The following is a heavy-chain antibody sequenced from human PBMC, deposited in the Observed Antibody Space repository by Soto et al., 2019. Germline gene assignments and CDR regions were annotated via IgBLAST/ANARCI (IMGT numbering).Heavy chain of an antibody. J-gene: IGHJ4*02. CDR2: VHDSGRS. V-gene: IGHV4-59*01. CDR1: SDSITNYN. D-gene: IGHD2-15*01. CDR3: ARVGGTRGWY. Sequence: QVQLQESGPGLVKPSETLSLTCTVSSDSITNYNWTWIRQSPGKGLEWIGYVHDSGRSNYNPSLKSRVKISVDTSMKQFSLKVNSVTAADTVVYYCARVGGTRGWYWGQGTLVTVSS.